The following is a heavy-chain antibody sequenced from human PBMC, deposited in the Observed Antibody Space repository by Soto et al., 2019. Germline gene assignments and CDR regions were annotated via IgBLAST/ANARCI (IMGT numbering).Heavy chain of an antibody. V-gene: IGHV3-7*02. CDR1: GFTFSSYL. D-gene: IGHD3-10*01. CDR3: ARSPNSYGSGSGAFDI. J-gene: IGHJ3*02. CDR2: IKQDGSAK. Sequence: GGSLRLSCAASGFTFSSYLMTWVRQAPGKGLEWVANIKQDGSAKYYVDSVKGRFTISRENAKNSLYLQMNSLRAEDTAVYYCARSPNSYGSGSGAFDIWGQGTMVTVSS.